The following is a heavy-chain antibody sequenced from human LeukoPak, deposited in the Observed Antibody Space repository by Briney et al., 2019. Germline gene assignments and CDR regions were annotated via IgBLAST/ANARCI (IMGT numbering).Heavy chain of an antibody. CDR3: ARTLGGNYVEMATGVDL. CDR1: GYAFNVHG. V-gene: IGHV1-18*01. CDR2: ISAYKGNT. J-gene: IGHJ2*01. Sequence: ASVKVSCKASGYAFNVHGITWVRQAPGQGLEWMGWISAYKGNTNYAAKFQGRVTMTTDTSTSTGYMELMSLRSDDTAVYYCARTLGGNYVEMATGVDLWGRGTLVIVSS. D-gene: IGHD5-24*01.